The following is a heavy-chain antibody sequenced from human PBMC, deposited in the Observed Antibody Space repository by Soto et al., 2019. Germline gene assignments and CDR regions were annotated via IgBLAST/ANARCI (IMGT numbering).Heavy chain of an antibody. CDR3: ARALSDCSGGSCYSGHGCFDP. CDR2: GSAYNGNT. J-gene: IGHJ5*02. Sequence: ASVEVYDQGSGYTCTNHGIRCLQKAPGQGLEWMGWGSAYNGNTHYAQKLQGRVTMTTHTSTSNAYGKLRSLSSDYAAVYHCARALSDCSGGSCYSGHGCFDPWGQGTLVPASS. CDR1: GYTCTNHG. V-gene: IGHV1-18*01. D-gene: IGHD2-15*01.